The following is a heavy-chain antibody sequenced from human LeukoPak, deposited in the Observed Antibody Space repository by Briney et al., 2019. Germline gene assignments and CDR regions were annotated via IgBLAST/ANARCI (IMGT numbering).Heavy chain of an antibody. D-gene: IGHD6-19*01. Sequence: GGSLRLSCAAPGFTFSSYVMSWVRQAPGKGLEWVSAIRGSGGSTYYADSVKGRFTISRDNSKNTLYLQMNSLRAEDTAVYYCAKPPSPSSGWHFDYWGQGTLVTVSS. V-gene: IGHV3-23*01. CDR1: GFTFSSYV. CDR2: IRGSGGST. CDR3: AKPPSPSSGWHFDY. J-gene: IGHJ4*02.